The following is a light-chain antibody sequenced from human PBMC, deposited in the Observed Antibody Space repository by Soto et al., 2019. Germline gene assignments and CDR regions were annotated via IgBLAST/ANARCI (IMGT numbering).Light chain of an antibody. Sequence: EIVLTQSPGTLSLSPGQRATLSCRASQSVTTSHLVWFQQKPGQAPRLLIYGASTRATGIPDRFSGSGSGTDFTVAISRLEPEDSAVYYCQQYGSSPPYTFGQGTKLVIK. J-gene: IGKJ2*01. V-gene: IGKV3-20*01. CDR3: QQYGSSPPYT. CDR2: GAS. CDR1: QSVTTSH.